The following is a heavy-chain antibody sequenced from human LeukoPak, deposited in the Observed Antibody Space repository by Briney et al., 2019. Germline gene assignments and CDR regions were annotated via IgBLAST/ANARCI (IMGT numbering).Heavy chain of an antibody. J-gene: IGHJ6*02. CDR3: ARTLEITFGGVIRYYYYGMDV. D-gene: IGHD3-16*02. CDR1: GGSISSYY. CDR2: IYYGGST. Sequence: PSETLSLTCTAPGGSISSYYWSWSRQPPGKGLEGFGYIYYGGSTNYNPSLKSRVTISVDTSKNQFSLKLSSVTAADTAVYYCARTLEITFGGVIRYYYYGMDVWGQGTTVTVSS. V-gene: IGHV4-59*12.